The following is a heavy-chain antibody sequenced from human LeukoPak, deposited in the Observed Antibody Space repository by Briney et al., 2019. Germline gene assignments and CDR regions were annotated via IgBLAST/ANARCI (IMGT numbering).Heavy chain of an antibody. V-gene: IGHV3-23*01. CDR1: GYTFSTYA. CDR3: SNPSATYYYGSDKNWFDP. Sequence: PGGSLRLSCAASGYTFSTYAMNWVRQAPGKGLEWVSTIRGNGDSTHYADSVKGRFTISRDNSKNTLYLQMNSLRAENTAEYYCSNPSATYYYGSDKNWFDPWGQGTLVTVSS. J-gene: IGHJ5*02. D-gene: IGHD3-10*01. CDR2: IRGNGDST.